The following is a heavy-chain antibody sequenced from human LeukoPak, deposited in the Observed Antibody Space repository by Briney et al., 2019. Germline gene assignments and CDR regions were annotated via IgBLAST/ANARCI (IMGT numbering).Heavy chain of an antibody. CDR2: IKEDGSEE. D-gene: IGHD5-12*01. V-gene: IGHV3-7*01. CDR3: ARAYTDYDEGGY. Sequence: GGSLRLSCVASGFTFSRYWMTWVRQAPGKGLEWVANIKEDGSEENYVDSVKGRFTISRDNAKNSLYLQLNSLRVDDTAVYYCARAYTDYDEGGYWGQGTLITVSS. CDR1: GFTFSRYW. J-gene: IGHJ4*02.